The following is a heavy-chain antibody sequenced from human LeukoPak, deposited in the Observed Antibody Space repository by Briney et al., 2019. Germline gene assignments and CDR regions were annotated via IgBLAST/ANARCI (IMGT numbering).Heavy chain of an antibody. Sequence: ASVKVSCKASGYTLTSYGISWVRQAPGQGLEWMGWISAYNGNTNYAQKLQGRVTMTTDTSTSTAYMELRSLRSDDTAVYYCARGRQQLVRRDYVDVWGKGTTVTVSS. CDR3: ARGRQQLVRRDYVDV. CDR2: ISAYNGNT. CDR1: GYTLTSYG. D-gene: IGHD6-13*01. V-gene: IGHV1-18*01. J-gene: IGHJ6*03.